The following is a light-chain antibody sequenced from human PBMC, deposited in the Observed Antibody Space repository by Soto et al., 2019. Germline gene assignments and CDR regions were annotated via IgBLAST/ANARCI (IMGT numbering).Light chain of an antibody. Sequence: DIQMTQSPSSLPASVGDRVTITCQASQDISNYLNWYQQKPGKAPKILIYDASNLATGVPSRFSGSGSGTDFTFTISSLQPEDIATYYCQQYDNLPLTFGGGTKVDIK. CDR2: DAS. V-gene: IGKV1-33*01. CDR1: QDISNY. CDR3: QQYDNLPLT. J-gene: IGKJ4*01.